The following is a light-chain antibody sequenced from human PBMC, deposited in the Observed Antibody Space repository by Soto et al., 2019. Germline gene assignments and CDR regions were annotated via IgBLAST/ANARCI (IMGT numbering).Light chain of an antibody. CDR3: QQYGSSPRT. CDR1: QSVSGSY. CDR2: GAS. V-gene: IGKV3-20*01. Sequence: IVLTQSPGTLSLSPGDRATLPCRASQSVSGSYLAWYQQKPGLAPRLLIYGASIRATGIPDRFSGSGSGTDFTLTISRLEPEDFAVYYCQQYGSSPRTFGQGTKVEIK. J-gene: IGKJ1*01.